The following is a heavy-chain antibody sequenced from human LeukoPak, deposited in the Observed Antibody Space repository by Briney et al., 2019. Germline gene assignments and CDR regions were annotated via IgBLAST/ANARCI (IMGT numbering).Heavy chain of an antibody. J-gene: IGHJ4*02. CDR1: GFTFSSYA. V-gene: IGHV3-30*04. D-gene: IGHD3-9*01. Sequence: GGSLRLSCAASGFTFSSYAMHWVRQAPGKGLEWVAVISYDGSNKYYADSVKGRFTISRDNSKNTLYLQMNSLRAEDTAVYYCARDLALTGRPAFDYWGQGTLVTVSS. CDR3: ARDLALTGRPAFDY. CDR2: ISYDGSNK.